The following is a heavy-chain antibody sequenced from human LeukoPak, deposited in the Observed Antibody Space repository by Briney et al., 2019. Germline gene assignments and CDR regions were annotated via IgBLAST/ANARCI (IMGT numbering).Heavy chain of an antibody. CDR2: INPNSGGT. J-gene: IGHJ1*01. Sequence: ASVKVSCKASGYTFTGYYMHWVRQAPGQGLEWMGWINPNSGGTNYAQKFQGRVTMTRDTSISTAYMELSRLRSDDTAVYYCARDHRAADTEYFQHWGQGTLVTVSS. V-gene: IGHV1-2*02. CDR1: GYTFTGYY. CDR3: ARDHRAADTEYFQH. D-gene: IGHD6-13*01.